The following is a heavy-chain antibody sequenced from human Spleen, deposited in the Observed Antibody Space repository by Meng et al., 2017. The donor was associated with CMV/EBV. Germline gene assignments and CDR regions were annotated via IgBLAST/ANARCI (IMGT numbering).Heavy chain of an antibody. CDR1: GGSISSGDYY. Sequence: QLQVQGTGPGLVTPSQTLSLPCTVAGGSISSGDYYWSWTRQPPGKGLDWIGYIYYSGSSYYNPSLKGRVTISVDTSKYQFSLKLSSVTAADTAVYYCARSGIVVVTLWWFDPWGQGTLVTVSS. CDR3: ARSGIVVVTLWWFDP. CDR2: IYYSGSS. J-gene: IGHJ5*02. V-gene: IGHV4-30-4*08. D-gene: IGHD3-22*01.